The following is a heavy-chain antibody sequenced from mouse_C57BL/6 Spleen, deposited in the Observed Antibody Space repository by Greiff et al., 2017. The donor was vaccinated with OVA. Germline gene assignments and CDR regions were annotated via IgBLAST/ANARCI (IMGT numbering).Heavy chain of an antibody. CDR1: GYSITSGYY. Sequence: VQLKESGPGLVKPSQSLSLTCSVTGYSITSGYYWNWIRQFPGNKLEWMGYISYDGSNNYNPSLKNRISITRDTSKNQFFLKLNSVTTEDTATYYCARYYDYDVRDAMDYWGQGTSVTVSS. D-gene: IGHD2-4*01. CDR3: ARYYDYDVRDAMDY. V-gene: IGHV3-6*01. J-gene: IGHJ4*01. CDR2: ISYDGSN.